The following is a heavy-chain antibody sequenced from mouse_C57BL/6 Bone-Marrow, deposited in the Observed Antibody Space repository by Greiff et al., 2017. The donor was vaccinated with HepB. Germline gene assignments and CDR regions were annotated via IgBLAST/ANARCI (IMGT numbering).Heavy chain of an antibody. CDR3: CNTTVGDTNSYAMDC. CDR2: INPNYGTT. Sequence: EVQLQQSGPELVKPGASVKISYKASGNSFTDYNMNWVKRSNGKSLEWIGVINPNYGTTSYNQKFKGKATLTVDQSSSTAYMQLNSLTSEDSAVYYSCNTTVGDTNSYAMDCWCQVTPAIVSP. J-gene: IGHJ4*01. CDR1: GNSFTDYN. V-gene: IGHV1-39*01. D-gene: IGHD1-1*01.